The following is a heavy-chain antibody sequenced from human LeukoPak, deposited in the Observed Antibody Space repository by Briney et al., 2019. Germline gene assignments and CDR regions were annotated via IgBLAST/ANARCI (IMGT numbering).Heavy chain of an antibody. CDR2: INHSGST. D-gene: IGHD3-22*01. Sequence: SETLSLTCAVYGGSFSGYYWSWIRQPPGKGLEWIGEINHSGSTNYNPSLKSRVTISVDTSKNQFSLKLSSVTAADTAVYYCARTYYYDSSGFDYWGQGTLVTVSS. CDR1: GGSFSGYY. V-gene: IGHV4-34*01. J-gene: IGHJ4*02. CDR3: ARTYYYDSSGFDY.